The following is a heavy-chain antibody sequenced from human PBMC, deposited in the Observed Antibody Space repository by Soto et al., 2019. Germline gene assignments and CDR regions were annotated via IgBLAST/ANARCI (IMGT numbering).Heavy chain of an antibody. CDR2: INPYSGNT. D-gene: IGHD6-6*01. CDR1: GYTFTSHD. CDR3: SSLSSMDV. V-gene: IGHV1-8*01. J-gene: IGHJ6*02. Sequence: GASVNVSGKASGYTFTSHDIHWLRQASGQGLEWMGSINPYSGNTAFAPKFQDGIAMTRDTYITTAYMELNSLSSGDTAVYFCSSLSSMDVWGQGTTVTVSS.